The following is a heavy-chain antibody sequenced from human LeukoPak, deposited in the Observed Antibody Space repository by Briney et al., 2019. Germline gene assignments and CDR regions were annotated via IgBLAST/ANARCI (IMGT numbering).Heavy chain of an antibody. CDR2: ISSSRRTNI. J-gene: IGHJ3*02. D-gene: IGHD2-21*02. CDR3: ARESEGCGGDCYDAFDI. CDR1: GFTFSSYT. V-gene: IGHV3-21*01. Sequence: GGSLRLSCAASGFTFSSYTMNWVRQAPGKGLEWVSSISSSRRTNIYYADSLKGRVTISRDNAKNSLYLQMNSLRVEDTAVYYCARESEGCGGDCYDAFDIWGQGTMVTVSS.